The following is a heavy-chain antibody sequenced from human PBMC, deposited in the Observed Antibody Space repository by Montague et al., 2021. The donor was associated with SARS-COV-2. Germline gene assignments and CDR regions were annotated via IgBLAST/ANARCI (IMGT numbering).Heavy chain of an antibody. CDR3: AKASSSGFGESDC. D-gene: IGHD3-10*01. J-gene: IGHJ4*02. Sequence: SLRLSCAASGFTFSSYAMSWVRQAPGKGLEWVSGITGSGASTYYADSVKGRFTISRDNSKNTLYLQMSSRRAEDTAVYYCAKASSSGFGESDCWGQGTLVTVSS. V-gene: IGHV3-23*01. CDR1: GFTFSSYA. CDR2: ITGSGAST.